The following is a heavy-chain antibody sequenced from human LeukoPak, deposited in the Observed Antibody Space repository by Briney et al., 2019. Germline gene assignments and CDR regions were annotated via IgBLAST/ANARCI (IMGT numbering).Heavy chain of an antibody. CDR2: IIPIFGTA. D-gene: IGHD3-3*01. V-gene: IGHV1-69*06. CDR1: GGTFSSYA. Sequence: SVKVSCKASGGTFSSYAISWVRQAPGQGLEWMGGIIPIFGTANYAQKFQGRVTITADKSTSTAYMELSSLRSEDTAVYYCARQGSPLGFWSGYYYYYYYMDVWGKGTTVTVSS. CDR3: ARQGSPLGFWSGYYYYYYYMDV. J-gene: IGHJ6*03.